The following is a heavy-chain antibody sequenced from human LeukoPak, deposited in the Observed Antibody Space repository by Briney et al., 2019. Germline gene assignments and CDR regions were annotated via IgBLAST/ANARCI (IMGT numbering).Heavy chain of an antibody. CDR3: ARDLGYCSSTSCPKSWYDDY. CDR1: GYTFTGYY. CDR2: INPNSGGT. D-gene: IGHD2-2*01. V-gene: IGHV1-2*06. J-gene: IGHJ4*02. Sequence: ASVKVSRKASGYTFTGYYMHWVRQAPGQGLEWMGRINPNSGGTNYAQKFQGRVTMTRDTSISTAYMELSRLRSDDTAVYYCARDLGYCSSTSCPKSWYDDYWGQGTLVTVSS.